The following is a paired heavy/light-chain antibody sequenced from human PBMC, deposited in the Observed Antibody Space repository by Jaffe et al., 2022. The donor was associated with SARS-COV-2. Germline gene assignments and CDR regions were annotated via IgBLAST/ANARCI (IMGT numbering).Light chain of an antibody. CDR2: LTC. Sequence: DIQMTQSPSSLSASVGDRVTITCRASQSVNDFLNWYQQKPGRAPNLLNDLTCNLQTGVPSRFSACGSGTDFSLTISSLRPDDFGTYYCQQGFSPPYTFGLGTRLEIK. V-gene: IGKV1-39*01. CDR3: QQGFSPPYT. CDR1: QSVNDF. J-gene: IGKJ2*01.
Heavy chain of an antibody. CDR1: GFNISTSR. V-gene: IGHV3-7*03. J-gene: IGHJ3*02. Sequence: EVHLVESGGGLVQPGGSLRLSCAASGFNISTSRMTWVRQAPGKGLECVAKIKEDGSEKHYVDSVKGRFSISRDNAKKLVYLQMNSLRAGDTAMYFCATLDDLGAFDIWGQGTLVTVSS. CDR2: IKEDGSEK. CDR3: ATLDDLGAFDI.